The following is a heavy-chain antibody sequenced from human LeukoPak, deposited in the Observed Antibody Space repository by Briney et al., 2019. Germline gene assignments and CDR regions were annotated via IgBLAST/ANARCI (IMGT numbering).Heavy chain of an antibody. CDR1: GYTFIDYC. D-gene: IGHD1-20*01. CDR2: INPNSGGT. J-gene: IGHJ6*03. Sequence: ASVKVSCKASGYTFIDYCIHWVRQAPGQGLEWMGRINPNSGGTNYAQKFQGRVTMTSDTSISTAYMELGRLRSDDTAVYYCASEYNWNDPAYYYYIDVWGKGTTVTVSS. CDR3: ASEYNWNDPAYYYYIDV. V-gene: IGHV1-2*06.